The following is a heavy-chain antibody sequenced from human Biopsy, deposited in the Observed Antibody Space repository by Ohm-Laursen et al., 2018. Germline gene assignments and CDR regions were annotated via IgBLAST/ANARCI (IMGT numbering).Heavy chain of an antibody. D-gene: IGHD4-17*01. J-gene: IGHJ4*02. Sequence: PPGTLSLTCVVFGRTFRDYRWTWIRQPPGKGLEWIGQINQSGSTNYNPSLKSRVTISADASKYEFSLKLTSVTAADTAVYFCGNEVYGRDYWGLGARVTVSS. CDR1: GRTFRDYR. CDR3: GNEVYGRDY. CDR2: INQSGST. V-gene: IGHV4-34*08.